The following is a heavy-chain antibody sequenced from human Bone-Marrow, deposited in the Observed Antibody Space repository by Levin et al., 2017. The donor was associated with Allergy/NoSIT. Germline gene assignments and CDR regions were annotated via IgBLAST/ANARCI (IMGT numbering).Heavy chain of an antibody. V-gene: IGHV1-2*06. CDR1: GYTFTGYY. D-gene: IGHD6-13*01. J-gene: IGHJ4*02. CDR3: ARAASSSWYHFDL. Sequence: ASVKVSCTASGYTFTGYYMHWVRQAPGQGLEWMGRINPNSGGPDYVKKFQGRVTMTRDTSINTAYMELSRLRSDDTAVYFCARAASSSWYHFDLWGQGTRVTVSS. CDR2: INPNSGGP.